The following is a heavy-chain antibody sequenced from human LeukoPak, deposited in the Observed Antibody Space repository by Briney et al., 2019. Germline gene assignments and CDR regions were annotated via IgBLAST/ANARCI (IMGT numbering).Heavy chain of an antibody. CDR1: GLTFSNHG. V-gene: IGHV3-30*02. Sequence: PGGSLRLSCAASGLTFSNHGMHCVRQAPGKGLEWVSFIRYDGINKYYPDSVKGRFTISRDNSKNTLYLHMNSLRAEDTAVYYCAKDIATMRWLRPDPSVDYWGQGTLVTVSS. CDR2: IRYDGINK. CDR3: AKDIATMRWLRPDPSVDY. D-gene: IGHD5-12*01. J-gene: IGHJ4*02.